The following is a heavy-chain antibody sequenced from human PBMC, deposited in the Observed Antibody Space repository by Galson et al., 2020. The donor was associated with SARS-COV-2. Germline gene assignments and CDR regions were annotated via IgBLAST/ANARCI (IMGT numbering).Heavy chain of an antibody. D-gene: IGHD3-16*01. Sequence: NSGGSLRLSCAASGFTFSSYSMNWVRQAPGKGLEWVSSISSRSSYIYYADSVKGRFTISRDNAKNSLYLQMNSLRAEDTAVYYCARDSGGYHYDRMGGWGQGNRVTVT. V-gene: IGHV3-21*01. J-gene: IGHJ6*02. CDR3: ARDSGGYHYDRMGG. CDR1: GFTFSSYS. CDR2: ISSRSSYI.